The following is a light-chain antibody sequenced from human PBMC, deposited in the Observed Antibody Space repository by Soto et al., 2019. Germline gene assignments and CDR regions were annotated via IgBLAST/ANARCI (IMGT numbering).Light chain of an antibody. Sequence: DIQMTQSPSSLSASVGDRVTITCRASQGIGNNLGWYQQKAGKAPQRLISATSRLESGVPSTFSGSGSGTEFILTISSLQPEDFATYYCLQHNTCPFTFGPGTKVDIK. CDR3: LQHNTCPFT. CDR1: QGIGNN. V-gene: IGKV1-17*01. J-gene: IGKJ3*01. CDR2: ATS.